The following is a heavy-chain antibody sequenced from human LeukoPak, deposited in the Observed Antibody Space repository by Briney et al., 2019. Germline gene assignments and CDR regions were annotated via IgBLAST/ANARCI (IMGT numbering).Heavy chain of an antibody. V-gene: IGHV4-31*03. D-gene: IGHD2-21*02. CDR1: GGSISSGGYY. CDR2: IYYSGST. J-gene: IGHJ3*02. CDR3: ARAEHIVVVTATLDVFDI. Sequence: SQTLSLTCTVSGGSISSGGYYWSWIRQHPGKGLEWIGYIYYSGSTYYNPSLKSRVTISVDTSKNQFSLKLSSVTAADTAVYYCARAEHIVVVTATLDVFDIWGQGTMVTVSS.